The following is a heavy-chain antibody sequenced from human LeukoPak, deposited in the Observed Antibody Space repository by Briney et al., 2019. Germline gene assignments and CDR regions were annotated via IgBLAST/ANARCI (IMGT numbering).Heavy chain of an antibody. V-gene: IGHV4-34*01. CDR2: ISHSGST. J-gene: IGHJ3*02. CDR3: ARGEMATIEDAFDI. D-gene: IGHD5-24*01. CDR1: GGSFSGYY. Sequence: SETLSLTCAVYGGSFSGYYWSWIRQPPGKGLEWIGEISHSGSTNYNPSLKSRVTISVDTSKNQFSLKLSSVTAADTAVYYCARGEMATIEDAFDIWGQGTMVTVSS.